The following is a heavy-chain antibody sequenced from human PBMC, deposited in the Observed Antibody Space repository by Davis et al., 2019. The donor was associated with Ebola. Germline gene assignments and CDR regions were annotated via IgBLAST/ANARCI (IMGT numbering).Heavy chain of an antibody. CDR3: AKEVAVADTFDY. D-gene: IGHD6-19*01. Sequence: PGGSLRLSCAASGFTFSSYSMNWVRQAPGKGLEWVSYISSSSSTIYYADSVKGRFTISRDNSKNTLYLQMNSLRAEDTAVYYCAKEVAVADTFDYWGQGTLVTVSS. J-gene: IGHJ4*02. CDR1: GFTFSSYS. CDR2: ISSSSSTI. V-gene: IGHV3-48*01.